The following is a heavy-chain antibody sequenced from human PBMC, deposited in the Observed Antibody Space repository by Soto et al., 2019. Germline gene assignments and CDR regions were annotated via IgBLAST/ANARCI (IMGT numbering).Heavy chain of an antibody. Sequence: PGGSLRLSCAASGFTFSSYGMHWVRQAPGKGLEWVAVIWFDGSNKYYADSVKGRFTLSRDNSKNTLYLQMNSLRAEDTAVYYCARDGLVVVAADTPYYYYGMDVWGQGTTVTVS. CDR3: ARDGLVVVAADTPYYYYGMDV. V-gene: IGHV3-33*01. CDR1: GFTFSSYG. CDR2: IWFDGSNK. D-gene: IGHD2-15*01. J-gene: IGHJ6*02.